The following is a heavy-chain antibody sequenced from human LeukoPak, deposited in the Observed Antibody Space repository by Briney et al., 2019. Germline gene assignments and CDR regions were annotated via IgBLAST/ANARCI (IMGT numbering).Heavy chain of an antibody. CDR2: ISAYNGNT. CDR1: GYTFTSYG. Sequence: ASVKVSCKASGYTFTSYGISWVRQAPGQGLEWMGWISAYNGNTNYAQKLQGRVTMTTDTSTSTVYMELRSLRSDDTAVYYCARGRFLEWLPYYYYYGMDVWGQGTTVTVSS. V-gene: IGHV1-18*01. D-gene: IGHD3-3*01. J-gene: IGHJ6*02. CDR3: ARGRFLEWLPYYYYYGMDV.